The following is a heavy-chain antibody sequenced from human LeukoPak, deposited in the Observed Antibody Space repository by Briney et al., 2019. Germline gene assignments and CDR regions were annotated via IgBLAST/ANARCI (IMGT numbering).Heavy chain of an antibody. V-gene: IGHV1-2*02. CDR3: ARDRVPAAIAGSDAFDI. CDR2: ISPNSGGT. Sequence: ASVKVSCKASGYTFTGYYMHWVRQAPGQGLEWMGWISPNSGGTNYAQKFQGRVTMTRDTSISTAYMELSRLRSDDTAVYYCARDRVPAAIAGSDAFDIWGQGTMVTVSS. J-gene: IGHJ3*02. CDR1: GYTFTGYY. D-gene: IGHD2-2*01.